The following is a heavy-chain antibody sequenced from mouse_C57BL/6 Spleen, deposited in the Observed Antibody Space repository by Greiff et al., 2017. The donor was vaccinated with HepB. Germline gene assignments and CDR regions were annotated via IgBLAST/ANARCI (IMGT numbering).Heavy chain of an antibody. CDR2: FHPYNDDT. J-gene: IGHJ2*01. Sequence: QVQLKESGAELVKPGASVKMSCKASGYTFTTYPIEWMKQNHGKSLEWIGNFHPYNDDTKYNEKFKGKATLTVEKSSSTVYLELSRLTSDDSAVYYCARGHYYGSSYTLFDYWGQGTTLTVSS. V-gene: IGHV1-47*01. CDR3: ARGHYYGSSYTLFDY. D-gene: IGHD1-1*01. CDR1: GYTFTTYP.